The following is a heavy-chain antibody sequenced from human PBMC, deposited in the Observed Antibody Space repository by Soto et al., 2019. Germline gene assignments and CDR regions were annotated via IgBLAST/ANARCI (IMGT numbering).Heavy chain of an antibody. D-gene: IGHD2-2*01. V-gene: IGHV3-23*01. CDR2: ISGSGGST. CDR3: AKETTDIVVVPAAALDY. J-gene: IGHJ4*02. Sequence: SLRLSCAASGFTFSSYAMSWVRQAPGKGLEWVSAISGSGGSTYYADSVKGRFTISRDNSKNTLYLQMNSLRAEDTAVYYCAKETTDIVVVPAAALDYWGQGTLVTVS. CDR1: GFTFSSYA.